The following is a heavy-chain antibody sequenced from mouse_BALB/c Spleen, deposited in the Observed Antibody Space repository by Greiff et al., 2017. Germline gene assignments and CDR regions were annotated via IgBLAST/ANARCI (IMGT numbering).Heavy chain of an antibody. CDR3: TRGGDYDYDVWFAY. V-gene: IGHV1-15*01. J-gene: IGHJ3*01. CDR1: GYTFTDYE. CDR2: IDPETGGT. D-gene: IGHD2-4*01. Sequence: LQESGAELVRPGASVTLSCKASGYTFTDYEMHWVKQTPVHGLEWIGAIDPETGGTAYNQKFKGKATLTADKSSSTAYMELRSLTSEDSAVYYCTRGGDYDYDVWFAYWGQGTLVTVSA.